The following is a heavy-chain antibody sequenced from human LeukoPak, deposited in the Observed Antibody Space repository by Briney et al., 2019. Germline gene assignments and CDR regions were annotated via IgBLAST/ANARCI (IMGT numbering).Heavy chain of an antibody. D-gene: IGHD5-24*01. CDR1: GFSFSSYG. V-gene: IGHV3-30*03. CDR3: ASEDGHNPNLGFDY. J-gene: IGHJ4*02. Sequence: GGPLRLSCAASGFSFSSYGMHWVRQAPGKGLEWVAVISYDGRNKYYADSVKGRFTISRDTSKNTLYLQMNSLRAEDTAVYYCASEDGHNPNLGFDYWGQGTLVTVSS. CDR2: ISYDGRNK.